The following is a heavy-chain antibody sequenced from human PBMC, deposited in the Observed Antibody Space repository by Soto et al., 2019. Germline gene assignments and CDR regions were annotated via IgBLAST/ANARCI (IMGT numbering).Heavy chain of an antibody. V-gene: IGHV3-23*01. CDR1: GFTFSSYA. Sequence: PGGSLRLSCAASGFTFSSYAMSWVRQAPGKGLEWVSAISGSGGSTYYADSVKGGFTISRDNSKNTLYLQMNSLRAEDTAVYYCARDPYSSGWYYYYYGMDVWGQGTTVTVSS. CDR3: ARDPYSSGWYYYYYGMDV. CDR2: ISGSGGST. D-gene: IGHD6-19*01. J-gene: IGHJ6*02.